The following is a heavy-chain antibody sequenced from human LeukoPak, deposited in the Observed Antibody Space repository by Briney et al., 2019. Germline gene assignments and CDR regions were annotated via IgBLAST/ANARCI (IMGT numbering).Heavy chain of an antibody. Sequence: GGSLRLSCAASGFTFSSYAMSWVRQAPGKGLEWVSAISGSGGSTYYADSVKGRFTISRDNSKNTLYLQMNSLRAEDTAVHYCAKGDSSGYYYVDAFDIWGQGTMVTVSS. CDR1: GFTFSSYA. D-gene: IGHD3-22*01. J-gene: IGHJ3*02. CDR3: AKGDSSGYYYVDAFDI. V-gene: IGHV3-23*01. CDR2: ISGSGGST.